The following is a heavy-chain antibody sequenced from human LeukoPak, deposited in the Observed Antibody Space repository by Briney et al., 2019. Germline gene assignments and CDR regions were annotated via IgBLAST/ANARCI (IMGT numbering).Heavy chain of an antibody. Sequence: PSETLSLTCTVSGGSISSSSYYWGWIRQPPGEGLEWIGSIYYSGGTNYNPSLKSRVTISVDTSKNQFSLKLSSVTAADTAVYYCARSAQSGYYSGRKFVAFDIWGQGTMVTVSS. CDR3: ARSAQSGYYSGRKFVAFDI. D-gene: IGHD3-22*01. CDR2: IYYSGGT. CDR1: GGSISSSSYY. V-gene: IGHV4-39*07. J-gene: IGHJ3*02.